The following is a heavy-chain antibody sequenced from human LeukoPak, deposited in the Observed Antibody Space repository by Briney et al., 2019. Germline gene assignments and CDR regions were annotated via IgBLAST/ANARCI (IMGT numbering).Heavy chain of an antibody. CDR1: RGTISSYA. Sequence: SVKVSCKASRGTISSYAISWVRQAPGQGLEWMGGIIPIFGTANYAQKFQGRVTITTDQSTSPAYMELSSLRSEDTAVYYCAKYSNYITKHNWFDPWGQGTLVTVSS. J-gene: IGHJ5*02. CDR3: AKYSNYITKHNWFDP. CDR2: IIPIFGTA. D-gene: IGHD4-11*01. V-gene: IGHV1-69*05.